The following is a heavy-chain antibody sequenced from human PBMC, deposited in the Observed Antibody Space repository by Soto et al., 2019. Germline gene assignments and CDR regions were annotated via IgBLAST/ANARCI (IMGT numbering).Heavy chain of an antibody. V-gene: IGHV1-18*01. Sequence: ASVKVSCKASGYTFTSYGISWVRQAPGQGLEWMGWISAYNGNTNYAQKLQGRVTMTTDTSTSTAYMELRSLRSDDTAVYYCARLGIAVAGTDSDYFDYWGQGTLVTVSS. CDR1: GYTFTSYG. CDR2: ISAYNGNT. J-gene: IGHJ4*02. CDR3: ARLGIAVAGTDSDYFDY. D-gene: IGHD6-19*01.